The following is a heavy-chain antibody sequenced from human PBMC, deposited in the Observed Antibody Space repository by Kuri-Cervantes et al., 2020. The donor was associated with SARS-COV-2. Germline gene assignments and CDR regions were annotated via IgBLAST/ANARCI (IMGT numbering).Heavy chain of an antibody. CDR2: ISVGGGTM. D-gene: IGHD5-18*01. J-gene: IGHJ4*02. CDR1: GFVFSSYG. Sequence: LSLSCAASGFVFSSYGMSWVRHVPGKGLEWVATISVGGGTMYYADSVKGRFTISRDSSKSTVYLQMNSLRDEDTALYYCAKDTLTGHSHGNFDYWGQGTLVTVSS. V-gene: IGHV3-23*01. CDR3: AKDTLTGHSHGNFDY.